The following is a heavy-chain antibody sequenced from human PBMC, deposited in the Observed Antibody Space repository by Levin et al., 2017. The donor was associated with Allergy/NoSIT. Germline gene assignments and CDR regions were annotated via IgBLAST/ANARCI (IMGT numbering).Heavy chain of an antibody. V-gene: IGHV3-23*01. CDR2: ISASGGNI. J-gene: IGHJ4*02. CDR3: AKLVVAGGTGY. CDR1: GFTFSNYA. Sequence: GGSLRLSCAASGFTFSNYAMTWVRQARGKGLEWVSSISASGGNIYYADSVRGRFTISKDNSKNTLYLQMNSLRDEDTAVYYCAKLVVAGGTGYWGQGTLVTVSS. D-gene: IGHD6-13*01.